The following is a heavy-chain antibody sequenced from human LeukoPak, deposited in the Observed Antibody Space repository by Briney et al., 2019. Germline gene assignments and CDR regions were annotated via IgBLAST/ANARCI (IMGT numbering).Heavy chain of an antibody. Sequence: SETLSLTCTVSGGSISSSSYYWGWIRQPPGKGLEWIGSIYYSGSTYYNPSLKSRVTISVDTSKNQFSLKLSSVTAADTAVYYCARHTPYYYGSGSYDGGKQFDYWGQGTLVTVSS. CDR1: GGSISSSSYY. CDR2: IYYSGST. CDR3: ARHTPYYYGSGSYDGGKQFDY. D-gene: IGHD3-10*01. J-gene: IGHJ4*02. V-gene: IGHV4-39*01.